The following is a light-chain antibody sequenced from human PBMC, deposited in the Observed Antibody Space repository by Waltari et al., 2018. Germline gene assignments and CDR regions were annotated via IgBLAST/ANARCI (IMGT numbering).Light chain of an antibody. CDR2: YAT. J-gene: IGKJ2*01. V-gene: IGKV1-5*01. CDR1: QSISSW. CDR3: QHYYSYLAYT. Sequence: DIQMTQSPSTLSASVGDRVTITCRASQSISSWLAWYQQKPGRAPKLLIYYATSLESGVPSRFSGSSSGTEFTLTISSLQPDDFATYYCQHYYSYLAYTFGQGTKLEIK.